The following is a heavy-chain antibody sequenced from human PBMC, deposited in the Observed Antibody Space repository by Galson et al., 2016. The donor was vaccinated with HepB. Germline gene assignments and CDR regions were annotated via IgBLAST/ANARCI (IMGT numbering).Heavy chain of an antibody. D-gene: IGHD1-14*01. J-gene: IGHJ4*02. CDR2: IKQDGSET. V-gene: IGHV3-7*02. CDR1: GFIFSSYW. Sequence: SLRLSCAASGFIFSSYWMAWVRQAPGKGLEWVANIKQDGSETEYVDSVKGQFTISRDNAKNSLYLQMNSLRVGDTAVYYCARWRAHQSELDYWGQGTLVTVSS. CDR3: ARWRAHQSELDY.